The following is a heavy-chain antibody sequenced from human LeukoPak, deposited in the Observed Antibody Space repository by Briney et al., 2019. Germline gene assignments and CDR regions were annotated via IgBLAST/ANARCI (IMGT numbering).Heavy chain of an antibody. CDR1: GGSISSYY. J-gene: IGHJ4*02. CDR3: ARGRRYGDYSFDY. D-gene: IGHD4-17*01. V-gene: IGHV4-59*01. CDR2: IYYSGST. Sequence: SETLSLTCTVSGGSISSYYWSWIRQPPGKGLEWIGYIYYSGSTNYNPSLKSRVTISVDTSKNQFSLKLSSVTAADTAVYYCARGRRYGDYSFDYWGQGTLATVSS.